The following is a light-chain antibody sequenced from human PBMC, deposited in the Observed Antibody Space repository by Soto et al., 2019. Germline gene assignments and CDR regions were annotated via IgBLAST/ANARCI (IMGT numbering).Light chain of an antibody. V-gene: IGKV3-20*01. J-gene: IGKJ4*01. CDR3: QQYGSSPPVT. CDR2: GAS. CDR1: QSVSSSY. Sequence: EIVLTQSPGTLSLSPGERATLSCRASQSVSSSYLAWYQQKPGQAPRLLIYGASSRATGIPDRFSGSGSGTDFILTISRLEPDEFAVYYCQQYGSSPPVTFGGGTKVEIK.